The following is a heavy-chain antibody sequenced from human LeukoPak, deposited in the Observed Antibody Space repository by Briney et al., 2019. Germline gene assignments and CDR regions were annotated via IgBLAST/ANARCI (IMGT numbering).Heavy chain of an antibody. D-gene: IGHD1-26*01. CDR1: GGTFSSYA. CDR2: IIPIFGTA. Sequence: SVKVSCKASGGTFSSYAISWVRQAPGQGLEWMGGIIPIFGTANYAQKFQGRVTITADESTSTAYMELSSLRSEDTAVYYCARGPRAVWDLFFWGQGTLVTVSS. V-gene: IGHV1-69*13. CDR3: ARGPRAVWDLFF. J-gene: IGHJ4*02.